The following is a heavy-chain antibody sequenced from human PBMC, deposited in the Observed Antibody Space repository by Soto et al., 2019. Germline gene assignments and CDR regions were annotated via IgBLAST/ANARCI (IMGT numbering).Heavy chain of an antibody. V-gene: IGHV4-30-4*01. CDR3: ARGGDYYSSRNWFDP. CDR2: VYHGGTT. J-gene: IGHJ5*02. D-gene: IGHD2-21*01. CDR1: GASISSGDYY. Sequence: SETLSLTCSVSGASISSGDYYWTWIRQPPGRGLEWIGYVYHGGTTYYNPSLKSRLDISLDTSKNQFSLNLTSVTAADTAVYFCARGGDYYSSRNWFDPWGQGTLVTVSS.